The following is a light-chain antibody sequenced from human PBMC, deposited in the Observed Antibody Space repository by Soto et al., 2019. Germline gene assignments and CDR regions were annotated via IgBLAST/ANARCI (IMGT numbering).Light chain of an antibody. Sequence: SYELTQPPSVSVAPGKTVRITCGGNNIGSKSVHWYQQKPGQAPVLVIYYDSDRPSGIPERFSGSNSGNTATLTISSVEAGDEADYYCQVWDSSSDPYAVFGGGTQLTVL. J-gene: IGLJ7*01. CDR2: YDS. V-gene: IGLV3-21*01. CDR1: NIGSKS. CDR3: QVWDSSSDPYAV.